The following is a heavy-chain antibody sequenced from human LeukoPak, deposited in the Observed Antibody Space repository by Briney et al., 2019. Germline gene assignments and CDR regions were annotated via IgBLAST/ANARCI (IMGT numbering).Heavy chain of an antibody. J-gene: IGHJ4*02. D-gene: IGHD5-12*01. Sequence: PGGSLRLSCAASGFSFRDFWMTWVRQAPGKGLEWVANINQGGSVKYYVVSVKGRFTISRDDAESSLYVQMNSLRDEDTAVYYCARFGYSGWNLEYWGQGTLVTVSS. V-gene: IGHV3-7*01. CDR1: GFSFRDFW. CDR3: ARFGYSGWNLEY. CDR2: INQGGSVK.